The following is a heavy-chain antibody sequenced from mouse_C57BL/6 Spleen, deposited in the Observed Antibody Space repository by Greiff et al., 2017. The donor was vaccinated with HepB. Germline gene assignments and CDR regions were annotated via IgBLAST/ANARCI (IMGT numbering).Heavy chain of an antibody. J-gene: IGHJ2*01. CDR2: IYPGSGNT. V-gene: IGHV1-66*01. CDR3: ARGGDGNPDY. CDR1: GYSFTSYY. Sequence: VQLQQSGPELVKPGASVKISCKASGYSFTSYYIHWVKQRPGQGLEWIGWIYPGSGNTKYNEKFKGKATLTADTSSSTAYMQRSSLTSEDSAVYYCARGGDGNPDYWGQGTTLTVSS. D-gene: IGHD2-1*01.